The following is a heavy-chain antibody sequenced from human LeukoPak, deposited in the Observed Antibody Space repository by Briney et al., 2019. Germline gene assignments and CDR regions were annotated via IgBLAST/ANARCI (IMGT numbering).Heavy chain of an antibody. CDR2: INPNSGGT. V-gene: IGHV1-2*02. CDR1: GYTFTGYY. Sequence: SVKVSCKASGYTFTGYYMHWVRQAPGQGLEWMGWINPNSGGTNYAQKFQGRVTMTRDTSISTAYMELSRLRSDDTAVYYCARLGGLYDYVWGSLYSAYFDYWGQGTLVTVSS. J-gene: IGHJ4*02. D-gene: IGHD3-16*01. CDR3: ARLGGLYDYVWGSLYSAYFDY.